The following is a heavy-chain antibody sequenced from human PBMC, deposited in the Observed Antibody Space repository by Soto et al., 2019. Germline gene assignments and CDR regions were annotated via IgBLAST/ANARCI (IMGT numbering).Heavy chain of an antibody. J-gene: IGHJ4*02. V-gene: IGHV1-18*04. CDR3: ARDAAVGLFDY. CDR1: GYTFTSYY. Sequence: ASVKVSCKASGYTFTSYYVHWVRQAPGQGLEWMGWISAYNGNTNYAQKLQGRVTMTTDTSTSTAYMELRSLRSDDTAVYYCARDAAVGLFDYWGQGTLVTVSS. D-gene: IGHD1-26*01. CDR2: ISAYNGNT.